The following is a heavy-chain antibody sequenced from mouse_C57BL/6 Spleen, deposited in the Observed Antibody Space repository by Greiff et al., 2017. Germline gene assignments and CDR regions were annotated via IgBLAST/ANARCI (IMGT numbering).Heavy chain of an antibody. V-gene: IGHV3-6*01. Sequence: EVKLMASGPGLVKPSQSLSLTCSVTGYSITSGYYWNWIRQFPGNKLEWMGYISYDGSNNYNPSLKNRISITRDTSKNQFFLKLNSGTTEDTATYYCANGNPDWCAYWGQGTLVTVSA. CDR1: GYSITSGYY. D-gene: IGHD2-1*01. J-gene: IGHJ3*01. CDR3: ANGNPDWCAY. CDR2: ISYDGSN.